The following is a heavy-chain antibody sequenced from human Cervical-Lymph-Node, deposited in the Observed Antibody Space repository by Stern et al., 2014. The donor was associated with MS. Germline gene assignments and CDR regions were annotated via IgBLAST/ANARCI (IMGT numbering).Heavy chain of an antibody. J-gene: IGHJ6*02. CDR3: AKSSSPSHYYYYGMDV. CDR1: GFTFSSYG. V-gene: IGHV3-30*18. D-gene: IGHD6-6*01. Sequence: MQLVESGGGVVQPGRSLRLSCAASGFTFSSYGMHWVRQAPGRGLEWVAVISYDGSNKYYADSVKGRFTISRDNSKNTLYLQMNSLRAEDTAVYYCAKSSSPSHYYYYGMDVWGQGTTVTVPS. CDR2: ISYDGSNK.